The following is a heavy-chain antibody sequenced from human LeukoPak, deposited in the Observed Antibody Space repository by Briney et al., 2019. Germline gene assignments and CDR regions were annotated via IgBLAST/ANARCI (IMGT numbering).Heavy chain of an antibody. J-gene: IGHJ5*02. CDR2: IYTSGST. V-gene: IGHV4-4*07. CDR1: GGPISSYY. D-gene: IGHD3-3*01. CDR3: ARDRTSIFGVVTSGLDP. Sequence: SETLSLTCTVSGGPISSYYWSWIRQPAGKGLEWIGRIYTSGSTNYNPSLKSRVTMSVDTSKNQFSLKLSSVTAADTAVYYCARDRTSIFGVVTSGLDPWGQGTLVTVSS.